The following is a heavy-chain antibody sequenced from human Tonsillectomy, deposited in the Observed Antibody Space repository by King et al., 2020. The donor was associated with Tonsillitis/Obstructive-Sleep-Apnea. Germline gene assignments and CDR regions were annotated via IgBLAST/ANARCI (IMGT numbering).Heavy chain of an antibody. CDR3: ARPKGGRYYYYYMDV. D-gene: IGHD3-16*01. V-gene: IGHV4-59*08. J-gene: IGHJ6*03. CDR1: GGSISSYY. Sequence: HVQLQESGPGLVKPSETLSLTCTVSGGSISSYYWSWIRQPPGKGLEWIGYIYYSGSTNYNPSLKSRVTISVDTSKNQFSLKLSSVTAADTAVYYCARPKGGRYYYYYMDVWGKGTTVTVSS. CDR2: IYYSGST.